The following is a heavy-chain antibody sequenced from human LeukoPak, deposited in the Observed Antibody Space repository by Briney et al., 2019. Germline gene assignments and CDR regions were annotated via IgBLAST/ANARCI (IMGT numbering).Heavy chain of an antibody. CDR3: ARDGTLSSSSGPADY. V-gene: IGHV4-39*07. D-gene: IGHD6-6*01. CDR1: GGSISSCSYY. CDR2: IYYSGST. Sequence: SETLSLTCTVSGGSISSCSYYWGWIRQPPGKGLEWIGSIYYSGSTYYNPSLKSRVTISVDTSKNQFSLKLSSVTAADTAVYYCARDGTLSSSSGPADYWGQGTLVTVSS. J-gene: IGHJ4*02.